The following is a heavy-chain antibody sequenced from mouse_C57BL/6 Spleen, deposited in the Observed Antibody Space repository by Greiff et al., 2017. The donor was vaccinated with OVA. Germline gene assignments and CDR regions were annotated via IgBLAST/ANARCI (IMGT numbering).Heavy chain of an antibody. CDR3: ARNYGPAWFAY. V-gene: IGHV2-2*01. Sequence: VKLQQSGPGLVQPSQSLSITCTVSGFSFTSYGVHWVRQSPGKGLEWLGVIWSGGSTDYNAAFISRLSISKDNSKSHVFFKMNSLQADDTAIDYCARNYGPAWFAYWGQGTLVTVSA. J-gene: IGHJ3*01. CDR2: IWSGGST. D-gene: IGHD1-1*01. CDR1: GFSFTSYG.